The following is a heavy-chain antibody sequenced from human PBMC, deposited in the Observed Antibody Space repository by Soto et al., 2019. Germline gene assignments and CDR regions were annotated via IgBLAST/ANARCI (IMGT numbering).Heavy chain of an antibody. Sequence: QVQLQESGPGLVKPSETLSLTCTVSGGSISSYYWSWIRQPPGKGLEWIGYIYYSGSTNYNPSLKSRVTISVDTSKNQFSLKLSSVTAADTAVYYCARVPNYGGNVYYYYGMDVWGQGTTVTVSS. CDR2: IYYSGST. CDR1: GGSISSYY. D-gene: IGHD4-17*01. CDR3: ARVPNYGGNVYYYYGMDV. J-gene: IGHJ6*02. V-gene: IGHV4-59*01.